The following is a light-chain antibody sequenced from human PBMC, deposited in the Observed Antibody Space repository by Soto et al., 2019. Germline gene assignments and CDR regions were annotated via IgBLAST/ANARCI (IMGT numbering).Light chain of an antibody. J-gene: IGKJ3*01. CDR3: LQHNSWPFT. CDR2: AAS. Sequence: DIQMILSQSSLSASVADRVTITCRASPGIGNGIGWSQQKPGKAPNRLIYAASNLDSGVPSRFSVSGSGTEFTLTVSSLQPEDFATYYCLQHNSWPFTFGPGTKVDIK. V-gene: IGKV1-17*01. CDR1: PGIGNG.